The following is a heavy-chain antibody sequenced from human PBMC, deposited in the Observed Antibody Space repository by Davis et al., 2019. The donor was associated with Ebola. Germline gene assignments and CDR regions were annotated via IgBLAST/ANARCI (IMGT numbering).Heavy chain of an antibody. CDR3: AKSVTVTTMGYFDY. D-gene: IGHD4-17*01. CDR2: ISGSGGRT. J-gene: IGHJ4*02. Sequence: GESLKISCAASGFTLSSYAMTWVRQTPGKGLEWVSVISGSGGRTYYADSVKGRFTISRDNSKNTLYLQMNSLRAEDTAVYYCAKSVTVTTMGYFDYWGQGTLVTVSS. V-gene: IGHV3-23*01. CDR1: GFTLSSYA.